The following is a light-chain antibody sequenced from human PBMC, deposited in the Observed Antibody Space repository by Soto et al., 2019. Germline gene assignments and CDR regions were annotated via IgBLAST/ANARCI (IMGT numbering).Light chain of an antibody. V-gene: IGKV3-20*01. CDR2: GAS. CDR1: QSVSASF. J-gene: IGKJ2*01. CDR3: QQYGTSPPEYI. Sequence: EIVLTQSPGTLSLSPGERATLSCRASQSVSASFLAWYQQKPGQAPRLLIYGASSRATGIPDRFSGGGSETDFTLTISRLEPEDFAVYYCQQYGTSPPEYIFGQGTKLEIK.